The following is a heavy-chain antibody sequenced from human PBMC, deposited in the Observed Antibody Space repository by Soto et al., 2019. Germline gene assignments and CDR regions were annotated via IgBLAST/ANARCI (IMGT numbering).Heavy chain of an antibody. CDR3: ARGGWYVDY. Sequence: QVQLQESGPGLVKSSETLSLTCTVSGGSMSGNYWSWIRQTPGKGLEWIGYIYYTGTTNYNASLKSRVTLSVDTSRNQFSLKLTSVTAVDTAVYFCARGGWYVDYWGQGTLVTVSS. CDR1: GGSMSGNY. D-gene: IGHD6-19*01. CDR2: IYYTGTT. J-gene: IGHJ4*02. V-gene: IGHV4-59*01.